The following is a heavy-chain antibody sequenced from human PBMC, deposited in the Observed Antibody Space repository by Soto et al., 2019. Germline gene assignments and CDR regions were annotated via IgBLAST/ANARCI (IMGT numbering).Heavy chain of an antibody. D-gene: IGHD2-15*01. CDR3: ARGGYCSGGSCYPPDAFDI. CDR2: IYYSGST. V-gene: IGHV4-59*01. J-gene: IGHJ3*02. Sequence: SETLSLTCTVSGGSISSYYWSWIRQPPGKGLEWIGYIYYSGSTNYNPSLKSRVTISVDTSKNQFSLKLSSVTAADTAVYYCARGGYCSGGSCYPPDAFDIWGQGTMVTVSS. CDR1: GGSISSYY.